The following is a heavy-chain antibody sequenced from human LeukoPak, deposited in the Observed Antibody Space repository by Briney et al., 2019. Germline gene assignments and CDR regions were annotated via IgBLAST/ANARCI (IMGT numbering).Heavy chain of an antibody. CDR3: ARGAFRGVSP. J-gene: IGHJ5*02. CDR1: GGSISRFH. Sequence: PSETLSLTCTVSGGSISRFHWSWLRQPPGKGMEWVGYIYYSGSTNYNPSLKSRVTISVDTSKNQFSLKLTSVTAADTAIYYCARGAFRGVSPWGQGSLVTVSS. CDR2: IYYSGST. D-gene: IGHD3-10*01. V-gene: IGHV4-59*01.